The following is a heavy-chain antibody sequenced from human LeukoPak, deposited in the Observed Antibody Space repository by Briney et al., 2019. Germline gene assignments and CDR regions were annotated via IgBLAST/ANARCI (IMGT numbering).Heavy chain of an antibody. CDR3: ARDQAAIVVVNHFDY. CDR1: GYTFTGYY. V-gene: IGHV1-2*02. J-gene: IGHJ4*02. Sequence: GASVKVSCKASGYTFTGYYMHWVRQAPGQGLEWMGWINPNSGGTNYAQKFQGRVTMTRDTSISTAYMELSRLRSDDTVVYYCARDQAAIVVVNHFDYWGQGTLVTVSS. D-gene: IGHD3-22*01. CDR2: INPNSGGT.